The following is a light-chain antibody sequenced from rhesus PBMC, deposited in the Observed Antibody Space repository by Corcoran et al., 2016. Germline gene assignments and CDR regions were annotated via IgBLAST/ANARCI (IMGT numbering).Light chain of an antibody. V-gene: IGLV2-32*02. CDR1: SSDIGSYNY. J-gene: IGLJ1*01. CDR3: SSYTDSDTYI. CDR2: EVT. Sequence: QAALTQPRSVSGSPGQSVTISCTGTSSDIGSYNYVSWYQQPPDTAPKFMIYEVTKRPSGVSDRFSGSKSGNTASLTISGLQPEDEAYYYCSSYTDSDTYIFGTGTRLTVL.